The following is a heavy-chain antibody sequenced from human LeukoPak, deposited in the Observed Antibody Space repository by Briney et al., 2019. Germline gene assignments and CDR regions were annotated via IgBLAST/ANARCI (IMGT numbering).Heavy chain of an antibody. CDR1: GFTFSSYA. J-gene: IGHJ4*02. CDR2: ISGGGST. Sequence: GGSLRLSCAASGFTFSSYAMSWVRQAPGKGLEWVSAISGGGSTYYADSVKGRFTISRDNSKNTVYLQMNSLRAEDTAVYYCAKDLGTLISGSYYYYFDYWGQGTLVTVSS. D-gene: IGHD3-10*01. CDR3: AKDLGTLISGSYYYYFDY. V-gene: IGHV3-23*01.